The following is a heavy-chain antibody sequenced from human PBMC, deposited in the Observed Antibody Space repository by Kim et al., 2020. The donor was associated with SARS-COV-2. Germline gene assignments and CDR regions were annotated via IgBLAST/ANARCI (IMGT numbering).Heavy chain of an antibody. V-gene: IGHV1-46*01. J-gene: IGHJ5*01. CDR3: ARGSPAATDWFDS. D-gene: IGHD2-2*01. Sequence: YAQKFQGSVPMTRATSTSTVYMELSSLRSEDTAVYYCARGSPAATDWFDSWGQGTLVTVSS.